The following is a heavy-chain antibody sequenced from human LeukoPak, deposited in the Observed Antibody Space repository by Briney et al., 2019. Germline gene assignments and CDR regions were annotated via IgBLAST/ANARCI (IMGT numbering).Heavy chain of an antibody. D-gene: IGHD5-18*01. J-gene: IGHJ4*02. CDR3: ATERVYSYGSYYFDY. CDR2: IYTSGST. CDR1: GGSLSSYY. Sequence: SETLSLTCTASGGSLSSYYWSWIRQPAGKGLEWIGRIYTSGSTNYNPSLKSRVTMSVDTSKNQFSLKLSSVTAADTAVYYCATERVYSYGSYYFDYWGQGTLVTVSS. V-gene: IGHV4-4*07.